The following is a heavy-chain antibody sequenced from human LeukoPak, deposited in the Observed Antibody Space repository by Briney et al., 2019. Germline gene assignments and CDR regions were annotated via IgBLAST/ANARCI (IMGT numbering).Heavy chain of an antibody. Sequence: ASVKVSCKASGYTFTGYYMHWVRQAPGQGLEWMARIIPKFDLTKIAQKFEGRVTITADTSTSTVYLELSNVRSDDTAIYYCTRDQNVRGVAAGMEGWFDPWGQGTLVTVSS. CDR2: IIPKFDLT. CDR1: GYTFTGYY. D-gene: IGHD1-1*01. J-gene: IGHJ5*02. V-gene: IGHV1-2*02. CDR3: TRDQNVRGVAAGMEGWFDP.